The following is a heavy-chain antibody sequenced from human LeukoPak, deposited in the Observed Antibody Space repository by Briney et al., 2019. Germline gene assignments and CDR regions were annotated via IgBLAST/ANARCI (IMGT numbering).Heavy chain of an antibody. CDR2: TNVANDYT. Sequence: ASVKVSCTASGYTFTHYAVHWVRQAPGQRLEWMGWTNVANDYTESSQKFQDRFIITSDPSATTDYMELSSLRSEDTAVYYCARDDFSTYAGLNYFDYWGQGSPVTVSS. CDR3: ARDDFSTYAGLNYFDY. D-gene: IGHD4-11*01. V-gene: IGHV1-3*01. CDR1: GYTFTHYA. J-gene: IGHJ4*02.